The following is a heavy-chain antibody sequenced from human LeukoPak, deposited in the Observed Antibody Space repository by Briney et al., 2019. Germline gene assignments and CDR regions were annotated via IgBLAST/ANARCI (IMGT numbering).Heavy chain of an antibody. CDR1: GFTFETYN. Sequence: GGSLRLSCVASGFTFETYNMNWVRQAPGKGLEWVASIRSYSSYIHYGDSVKGRFTISRDNSKNTLYLQMNSLRAEDTAVYYCAKFGGTLEYYFDYWGQGALVTVSS. J-gene: IGHJ4*02. CDR3: AKFGGTLEYYFDY. CDR2: IRSYSSYI. V-gene: IGHV3-21*04. D-gene: IGHD3-10*01.